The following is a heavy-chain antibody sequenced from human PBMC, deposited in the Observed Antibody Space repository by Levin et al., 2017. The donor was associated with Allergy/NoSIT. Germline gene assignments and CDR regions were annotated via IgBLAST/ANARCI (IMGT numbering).Heavy chain of an antibody. D-gene: IGHD3-16*01. CDR1: GGSLSSYY. CDR2: MYSSGTT. Sequence: SETLSLTCTVSGGSLSSYYWSWIRQPAGKGLEWIGRMYSSGTTKYNPSLQSRVTMSVDASKNQFSLKLRSVTAADTAVYYCARVLPTSRGFDYWGQGSLVTVSS. V-gene: IGHV4-4*07. CDR3: ARVLPTSRGFDY. J-gene: IGHJ4*02.